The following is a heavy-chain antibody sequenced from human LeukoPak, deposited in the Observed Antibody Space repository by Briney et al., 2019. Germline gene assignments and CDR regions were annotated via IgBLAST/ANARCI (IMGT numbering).Heavy chain of an antibody. V-gene: IGHV4-34*01. Sequence: SETLSLICAVYGGSFSGYYWSWIRQPPGKGLEWIGEINHSGSTNYNPSLKSRVTISVDTSKNQFSLKLSSVTAADTAVYYCARAPEMATNDYWGQGSLVTVSS. D-gene: IGHD1-26*01. J-gene: IGHJ4*02. CDR2: INHSGST. CDR3: ARAPEMATNDY. CDR1: GGSFSGYY.